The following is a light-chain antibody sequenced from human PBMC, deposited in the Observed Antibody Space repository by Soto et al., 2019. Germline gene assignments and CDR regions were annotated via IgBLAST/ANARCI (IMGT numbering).Light chain of an antibody. J-gene: IGLJ3*02. CDR3: CSYAGSTTWV. V-gene: IGLV2-23*01. Sequence: QSALPQPASVSGSPGQSITISCTGTSSDVGSYNLVSWYRHHPGKAPKLMIYEDIKRPSGVSNRFSGSKSGNTASLTISGLQAEDEADYYCCSYAGSTTWVFGGGTKVTVL. CDR1: SSDVGSYNL. CDR2: EDI.